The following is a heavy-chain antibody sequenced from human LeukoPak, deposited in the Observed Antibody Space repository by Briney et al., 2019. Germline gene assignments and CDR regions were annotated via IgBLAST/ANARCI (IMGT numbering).Heavy chain of an antibody. V-gene: IGHV3-48*04. D-gene: IGHD2-21*01. Sequence: VGSLRLSCAASGFTFSSYSMNWVRQAPGKGLEWVSYISSSGSTIYYADSVKGRFTISRDNAKNSLYLQMNSLSAEDTAVYYCARDPIGVDFDYWGQGTLVTVSS. CDR3: ARDPIGVDFDY. J-gene: IGHJ4*02. CDR2: ISSSGSTI. CDR1: GFTFSSYS.